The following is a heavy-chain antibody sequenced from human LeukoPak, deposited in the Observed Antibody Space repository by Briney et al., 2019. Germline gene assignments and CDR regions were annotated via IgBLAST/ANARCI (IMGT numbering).Heavy chain of an antibody. D-gene: IGHD6-13*01. CDR3: ATESSSWHRDY. J-gene: IGHJ4*02. Sequence: ASETLSLTCTVSGYSISSGYYWGWIRQPPGKGLEWIGSIYHSGSTYYNPSLKSRVTISVDTSKNQFSLKLSSVTAADTAVYYCATESSSWHRDYWGQGTLVTISS. CDR2: IYHSGST. CDR1: GYSISSGYY. V-gene: IGHV4-38-2*02.